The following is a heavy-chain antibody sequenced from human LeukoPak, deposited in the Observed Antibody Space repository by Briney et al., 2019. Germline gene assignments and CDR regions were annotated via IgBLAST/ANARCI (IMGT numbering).Heavy chain of an antibody. J-gene: IGHJ4*02. CDR3: ARVRLQQWLVDY. Sequence: PGGSLRLSCAASGFTFSSYAMSWVRQAPGKGLEWVSAISSSSSYIYYADSVKGRFTISRDNAKNSLYLQMNSLRAEDTAVYYCARVRLQQWLVDYWGQGTLVTVSS. CDR1: GFTFSSYA. CDR2: ISSSSSYI. D-gene: IGHD6-19*01. V-gene: IGHV3-21*01.